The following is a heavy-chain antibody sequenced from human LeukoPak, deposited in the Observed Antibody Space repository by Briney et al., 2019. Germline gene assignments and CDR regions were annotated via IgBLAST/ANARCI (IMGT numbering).Heavy chain of an antibody. CDR2: IYTSGST. J-gene: IGHJ3*02. V-gene: IGHV4-61*02. D-gene: IGHD3-3*01. CDR1: GGSISSGSYY. Sequence: PSQTLSLTCTGSGGSISSGSYYWSWIRQPAGKGLEWIGRIYTSGSTNYNPSLKSRVTISVDTSKNQFSLKLSSVTAADTAVYYCARNDSWSGYSSRFDIWGQGTMVTVSS. CDR3: ARNDSWSGYSSRFDI.